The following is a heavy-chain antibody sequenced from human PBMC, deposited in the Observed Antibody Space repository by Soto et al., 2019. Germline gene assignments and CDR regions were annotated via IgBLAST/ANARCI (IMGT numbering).Heavy chain of an antibody. CDR2: IIPIFGTP. CDR3: ATGGNYYEPSALAY. V-gene: IGHV1-69*01. CDR1: GDSFSSYA. D-gene: IGHD3-22*01. Sequence: QVQLVQSVAEVKKPGYSVKVSCKASGDSFSSYAISWVRQAPGHGLEWMGRIIPIFGTPNYAQRVEGRVTITADESTSTANMELSSLRSDDTAVYYCATGGNYYEPSALAYWGQGTLVSVSS. J-gene: IGHJ4*02.